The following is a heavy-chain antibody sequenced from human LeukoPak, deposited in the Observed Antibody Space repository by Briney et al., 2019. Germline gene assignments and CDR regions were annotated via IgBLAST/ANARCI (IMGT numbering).Heavy chain of an antibody. D-gene: IGHD1-26*01. CDR3: ARHGGTLGYFDY. J-gene: IGHJ4*02. V-gene: IGHV4-59*08. Sequence: SETLSLTCTVSGGSISSYYWSWIRQPPGKGLEWIGYISYGGATSYNPSLKRRVTISVDSPKNRFSLRLSSLTAADTALYYCARHGGTLGYFDYWGPGSLVTVSS. CDR1: GGSISSYY. CDR2: ISYGGAT.